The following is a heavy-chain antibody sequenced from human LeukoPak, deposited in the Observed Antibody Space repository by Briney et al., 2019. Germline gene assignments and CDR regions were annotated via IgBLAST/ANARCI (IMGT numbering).Heavy chain of an antibody. CDR1: GFTFSSYA. V-gene: IGHV3-23*01. Sequence: GGSLRLSCVASGFTFSSYAMSWVRQAPGKGLEWVSGISGSDGSTYYADSVKGRFTIPRDNSKNRLYLLMNSLRAEDTALYYCAKSLGSSSWYFYYGMDVWGQGTTVTVSS. J-gene: IGHJ6*02. D-gene: IGHD6-6*01. CDR2: ISGSDGST. CDR3: AKSLGSSSWYFYYGMDV.